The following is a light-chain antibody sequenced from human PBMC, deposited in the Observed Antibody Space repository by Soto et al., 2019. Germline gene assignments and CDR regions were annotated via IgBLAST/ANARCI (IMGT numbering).Light chain of an antibody. J-gene: IGKJ1*01. CDR3: QQYNKWPWT. CDR1: QSVSNN. CDR2: GAS. V-gene: IGKV3-15*01. Sequence: EIVMTQSPATLSVSPGERATLSCRASQSVSNNLAWYQQKPGQAPRLLIYGASTRATGIPDRFSGSGSGTEFTLTISSLESEDFAVYYCQQYNKWPWTFGQGTKVEIK.